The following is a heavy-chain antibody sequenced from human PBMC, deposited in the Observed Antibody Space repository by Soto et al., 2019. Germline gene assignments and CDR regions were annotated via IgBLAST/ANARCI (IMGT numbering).Heavy chain of an antibody. J-gene: IGHJ6*02. CDR3: AKSMVNFTYYYDSSGHYLARADYYYYGMDV. V-gene: IGHV3-30*18. CDR2: LSYAGGNK. D-gene: IGHD3-22*01. Sequence: GVTLRLPCAASAFTFSRYGLHWAPQAPGKGLEWVPVLSYAGGNKYYADTVKGRFTISRDYSKNTLYLQMNSLRAEETAVYYCAKSMVNFTYYYDSSGHYLARADYYYYGMDVWGQGTTVTVSS. CDR1: AFTFSRYG.